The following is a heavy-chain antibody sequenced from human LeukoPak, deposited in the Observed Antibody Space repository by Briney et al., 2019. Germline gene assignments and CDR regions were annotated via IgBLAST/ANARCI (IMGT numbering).Heavy chain of an antibody. CDR1: GGSISPYY. CDR3: ARHFTYYYDSSGYPRDAFDI. Sequence: SETLSLTCTVSGGSISPYYWSWIRQSPGKGLVWIGYIYYSGSTNYNPSLKSRVIISVDMSKHQVSLKLSSVTAADTALYYCARHFTYYYDSSGYPRDAFDIWGQGTMVTVSS. J-gene: IGHJ3*02. D-gene: IGHD3-22*01. V-gene: IGHV4-59*08. CDR2: IYYSGST.